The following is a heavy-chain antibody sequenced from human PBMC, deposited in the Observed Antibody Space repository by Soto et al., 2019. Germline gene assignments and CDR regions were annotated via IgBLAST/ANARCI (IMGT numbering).Heavy chain of an antibody. D-gene: IGHD6-19*01. J-gene: IGHJ5*02. CDR3: ATYSPTVAGTGWFDP. Sequence: ASVKVSCEASGYTFTGYYMHCVRQAPGQGLEWMGWINPNSGGTNYAQKFQGRVTMTEDTSIDTAYMELSSLRSEDTAVYYCATYSPTVAGTGWFDPWGQGTLVTVSS. CDR1: GYTFTGYY. CDR2: INPNSGGT. V-gene: IGHV1-2*02.